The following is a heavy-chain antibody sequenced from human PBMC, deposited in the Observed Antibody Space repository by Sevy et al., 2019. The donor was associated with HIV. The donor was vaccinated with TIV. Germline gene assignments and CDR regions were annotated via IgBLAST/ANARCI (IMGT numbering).Heavy chain of an antibody. D-gene: IGHD5-18*01. V-gene: IGHV3-15*07. J-gene: IGHJ4*02. CDR1: GFTFSNAW. CDR3: TQDGGGYNYGYSFDY. Sequence: GGSLRLSCAASGFTFSNAWMNWVRQAPGKGLEWVGRIKSKTDGGTTDYAAPVKGRFTISRDDSKNTLYLQMNSLKTEDTAVYYCTQDGGGYNYGYSFDYWGQGTLVTVSS. CDR2: IKSKTDGGTT.